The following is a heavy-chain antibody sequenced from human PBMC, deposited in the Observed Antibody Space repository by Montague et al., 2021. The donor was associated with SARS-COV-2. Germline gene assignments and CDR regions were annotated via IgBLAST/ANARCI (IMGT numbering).Heavy chain of an antibody. CDR1: GGSISSSSYY. Sequence: SETLSLTCTVSGGSISSSSYYWGWIRQPPGKGLEWIGSIYYSGSTXYNPSLKSRVTISVDTSKSQFSLKLSSVTAADTAVYYCAADYGERDWFDPWGQGTLVTVSS. CDR2: IYYSGST. D-gene: IGHD4-17*01. V-gene: IGHV4-39*01. J-gene: IGHJ5*02. CDR3: AADYGERDWFDP.